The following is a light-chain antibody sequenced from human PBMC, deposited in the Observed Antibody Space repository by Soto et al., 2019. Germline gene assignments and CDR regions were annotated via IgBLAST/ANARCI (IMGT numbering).Light chain of an antibody. CDR1: SPNIGSNT. Sequence: QSVLTQPPSASGTPGQRVTISCSGSSPNIGSNTVNWYQHLPGTAPKLLIYSNNQRPSGVPDRLSGSKSGTSASLDISGLQSVDEADYYCVTWDASLNVYVFGTGTKVTVL. J-gene: IGLJ1*01. CDR3: VTWDASLNVYV. V-gene: IGLV1-44*01. CDR2: SNN.